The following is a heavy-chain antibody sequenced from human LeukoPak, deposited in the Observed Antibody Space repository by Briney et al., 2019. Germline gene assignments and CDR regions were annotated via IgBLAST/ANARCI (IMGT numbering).Heavy chain of an antibody. J-gene: IGHJ3*02. V-gene: IGHV3-23*01. CDR2: ISGSGSMT. CDR3: AKTGDYFDSTDYYRPDAFDI. D-gene: IGHD3-22*01. CDR1: GITFRIYA. Sequence: GGSLRLSCAGSGITFRIYAMTWVRQAPGKGLEWVSAISGSGSMTYYADSVKGRFTISRDKSNDTLYLQMNSLRAEDTALYYCAKTGDYFDSTDYYRPDAFDIWGQGTMVTVSS.